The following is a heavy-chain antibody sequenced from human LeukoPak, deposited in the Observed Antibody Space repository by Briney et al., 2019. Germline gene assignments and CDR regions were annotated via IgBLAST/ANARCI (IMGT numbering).Heavy chain of an antibody. Sequence: SETLSLTCAVYGGSFSGYYWSWIRQPPGKGLEWIGEINRSGSTNYNPSLKNRVTISVDTSKNQLSLQLSSMTAADTAVCYCARHGVTYYDILTGYRSFDYWGQGTQVTVSS. J-gene: IGHJ4*02. V-gene: IGHV4-34*01. CDR2: INRSGST. CDR3: ARHGVTYYDILTGYRSFDY. CDR1: GGSFSGYY. D-gene: IGHD3-9*01.